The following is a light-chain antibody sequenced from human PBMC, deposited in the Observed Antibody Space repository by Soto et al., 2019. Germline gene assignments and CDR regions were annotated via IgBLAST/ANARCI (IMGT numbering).Light chain of an antibody. J-gene: IGKJ2*01. CDR3: QQYNSYPYT. CDR2: MAS. CDR1: QSISTSW. Sequence: DLQMTQSPSTLSASVGDRVTITCRASQSISTSWLAWYQQKPRKAPKLLIYMASSLESGVPSRFSGSGSGTEFALTISSLQPDDFATYYCQQYNSYPYTFGQGTKLEIK. V-gene: IGKV1-5*03.